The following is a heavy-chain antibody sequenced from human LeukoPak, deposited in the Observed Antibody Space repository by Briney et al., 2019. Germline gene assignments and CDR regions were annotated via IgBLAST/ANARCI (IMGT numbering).Heavy chain of an antibody. CDR3: ARGSPGATFDY. V-gene: IGHV3-66*01. Sequence: GGSLRLSCAASGFTVSSNYMSWVRQAPGKGLEWVSVIYSGGSTYYADSVKGRFTISRDNSENTLYLQMNSLRAEDTAVYYCARGSPGATFDYWGQGTLVTVSS. D-gene: IGHD1-26*01. CDR1: GFTVSSNY. J-gene: IGHJ4*02. CDR2: IYSGGST.